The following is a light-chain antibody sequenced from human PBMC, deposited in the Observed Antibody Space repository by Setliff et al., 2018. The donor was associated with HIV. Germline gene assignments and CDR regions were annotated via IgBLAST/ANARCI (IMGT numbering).Light chain of an antibody. CDR3: SSYTSSSTL. Sequence: QSALTQPASVSGSPGQSITISCTGTSSDVVDYNYVSWYQQYPGKSPKLMIYAVSNRPSGVSNRFSGSKSGNTASLTISGLQAEDEADYYCSSYTSSSTLFGGGTKVTVL. CDR1: SSDVVDYNY. V-gene: IGLV2-14*03. CDR2: AVS. J-gene: IGLJ2*01.